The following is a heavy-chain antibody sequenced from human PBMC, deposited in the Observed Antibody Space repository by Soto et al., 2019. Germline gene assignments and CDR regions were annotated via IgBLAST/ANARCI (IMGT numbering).Heavy chain of an antibody. CDR3: AHIPNYYQYNWFDP. CDR1: GFSLSTSGVG. J-gene: IGHJ5*02. D-gene: IGHD3-10*01. V-gene: IGHV2-5*02. Sequence: QITLKESGPPLVKPTQTLTLTCSFSGFSLSTSGVGVGWIRQPPGKALECLALIYWDDDKHYHPSLKSMLTITKDTSKNQVVLTMTNLDPVDTATYYCAHIPNYYQYNWFDPWGQGTLVTVSS. CDR2: IYWDDDK.